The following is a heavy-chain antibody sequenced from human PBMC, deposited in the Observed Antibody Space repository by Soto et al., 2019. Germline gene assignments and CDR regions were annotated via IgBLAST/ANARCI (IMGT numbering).Heavy chain of an antibody. CDR3: ARDPGRGRWGRRFDY. CDR2: IWYDGSNK. J-gene: IGHJ4*02. Sequence: GGSLRLSCAASGFTFSSYGMHWVRQAPGKGLEWVAVIWYDGSNKYYADSVKGRFTISRDNSKNTLYLQMNSLRAEDTAVYYCARDPGRGRWGRRFDYWGQGTLVTVSS. V-gene: IGHV3-33*01. CDR1: GFTFSSYG. D-gene: IGHD1-26*01.